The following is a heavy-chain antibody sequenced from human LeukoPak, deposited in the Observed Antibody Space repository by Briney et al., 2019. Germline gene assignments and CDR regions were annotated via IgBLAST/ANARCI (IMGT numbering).Heavy chain of an antibody. D-gene: IGHD2-15*01. J-gene: IGHJ3*02. CDR2: ISSSSTI. CDR1: GFTFSSYS. V-gene: IGHV3-48*02. Sequence: GGSLRLSCAASGFTFSSYSMNWVRQAPGKGLEWVSYISSSSTIYYADSVKGRFTISRDNAKNSLYLQMNSPRDEGTAVYYCARDFVVVVAATLNAFDIWGQGTMVTVSS. CDR3: ARDFVVVVAATLNAFDI.